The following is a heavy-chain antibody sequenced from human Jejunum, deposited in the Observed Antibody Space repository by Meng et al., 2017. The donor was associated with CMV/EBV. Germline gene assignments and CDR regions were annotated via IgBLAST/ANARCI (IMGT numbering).Heavy chain of an antibody. CDR1: GFTVESKS. Sequence: EVQVLGAVGRLVRPGGSLTRSCASSGFTVESKSMNWSRQAPGKGLQWVSVINADGGTNYADSVRGRFIISRDNSKNTVHLQMNSLTDEDTAVYYCGRDRGEGGFFDYWGQGTLVTVSS. J-gene: IGHJ4*01. V-gene: IGHV3-66*01. CDR3: GRDRGEGGFFDY. CDR2: INADGGT. D-gene: IGHD3-16*01.